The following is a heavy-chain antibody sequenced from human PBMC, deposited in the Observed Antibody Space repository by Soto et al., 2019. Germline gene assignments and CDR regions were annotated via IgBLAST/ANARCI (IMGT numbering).Heavy chain of an antibody. Sequence: QVQLVQSGAEVKKPGASVKVSCKASGYTFTDYYIHWVRQAPGQGLEWMAWINPYTGATKYAQKLQGWVTLTRDTSSSTASMELSRLRSNDTAVYYCGREGTARGADRFDSWGQGTLVTLSS. CDR3: GREGTARGADRFDS. CDR2: INPYTGAT. D-gene: IGHD1-26*01. J-gene: IGHJ5*01. V-gene: IGHV1-2*04. CDR1: GYTFTDYY.